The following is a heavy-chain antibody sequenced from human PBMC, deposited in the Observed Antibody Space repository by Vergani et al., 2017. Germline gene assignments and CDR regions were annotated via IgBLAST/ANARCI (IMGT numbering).Heavy chain of an antibody. Sequence: EVQLLQSEGAVVQPGGSLRLSCVASGFTFSSHAMSWVRQGYGQGLEWVSSIKNTADSTHYADPVKGRFTISRDKSKNTLYLQMNSLRVEDTAVYNCRRGSDNYNWGQGTLVTVSS. CDR3: RRGSDNYN. CDR2: IKNTADST. CDR1: GFTFSSHA. V-gene: IGHV3-23*01. J-gene: IGHJ4*02. D-gene: IGHD5-24*01.